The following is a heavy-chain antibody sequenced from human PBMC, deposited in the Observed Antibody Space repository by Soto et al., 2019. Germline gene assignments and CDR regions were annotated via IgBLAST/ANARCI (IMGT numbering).Heavy chain of an antibody. D-gene: IGHD3-22*01. CDR2: INGDGSAT. Sequence: EVQLVESGGELVQPGGSLRLSCAASGFSFSTSWMHWVRQAPGKGLVWVSRINGDGSATNYADSVKGRFTISRDNARNTLYRQMTSLRAEDTAVYYCARLNYDNDVWGQGTMVTVSS. V-gene: IGHV3-74*01. CDR3: ARLNYDNDV. CDR1: GFSFSTSW. J-gene: IGHJ3*01.